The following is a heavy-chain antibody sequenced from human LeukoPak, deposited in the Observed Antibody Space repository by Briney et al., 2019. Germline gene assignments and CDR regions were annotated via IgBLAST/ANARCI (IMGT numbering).Heavy chain of an antibody. CDR2: ISGNSRYI. CDR1: GFTFDDYA. J-gene: IGHJ5*02. V-gene: IGHV3-21*01. CDR3: ARDAGDFDLS. D-gene: IGHD3-10*01. Sequence: GGSLRLSCAASGFTFDDYAMHWVRQAPGKGLEWVSSISGNSRYIYYADSVKGRFTISRDNAKNSLYLQMNGLRAEDTAVYYCARDAGDFDLSWGQGTLVTVSS.